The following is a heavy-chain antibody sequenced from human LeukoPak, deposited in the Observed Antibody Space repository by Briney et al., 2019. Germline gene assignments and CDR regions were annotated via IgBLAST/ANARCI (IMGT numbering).Heavy chain of an antibody. V-gene: IGHV3-21*01. CDR1: GFTFSSYS. J-gene: IGHJ3*02. CDR3: GIMITFGGVIVIPDDAFDI. Sequence: GGSLRLSCAASGFTFSSYSMNWVRHTPGKGLEWVSSIISSSSYIYYADSVKGRFTISRDNAKNSLYLQMNSLRAEDTAVYYCGIMITFGGVIVIPDDAFDIWGQGTMVTVSS. CDR2: IISSSSYI. D-gene: IGHD3-16*02.